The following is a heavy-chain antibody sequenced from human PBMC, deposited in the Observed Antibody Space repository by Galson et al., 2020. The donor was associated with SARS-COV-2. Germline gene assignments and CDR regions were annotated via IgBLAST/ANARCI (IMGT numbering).Heavy chain of an antibody. CDR2: ISGSGGST. V-gene: IGHV3-23*01. CDR3: AKDDPNGNPNWFDP. Sequence: GESLKISCAASGFTFSSYAMSWVRQAPGEGLEWVSAISGSGGSTYYADSVKGRFTISRDNSKNTLYLQMNSLRAEDTAVYYCAKDDPNGNPNWFDPWGQGTLVTVSS. J-gene: IGHJ5*02. CDR1: GFTFSSYA.